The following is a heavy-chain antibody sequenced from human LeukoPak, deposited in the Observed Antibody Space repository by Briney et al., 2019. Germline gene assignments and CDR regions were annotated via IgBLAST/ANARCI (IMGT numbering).Heavy chain of an antibody. J-gene: IGHJ4*02. CDR2: IYTSGST. V-gene: IGHV4-4*07. CDR3: ARDIGELEGYGDYVDY. Sequence: SETLSLTCTVSGGSISSYYWSWIRQPAGKGLEWIGRIYTSGSTNYNPSLKSRVTMSVDTSKNQFSLKLSSVTAADTAVYYCARDIGELEGYGDYVDYWGQGTLVTVSS. D-gene: IGHD3-10*01. CDR1: GGSISSYY.